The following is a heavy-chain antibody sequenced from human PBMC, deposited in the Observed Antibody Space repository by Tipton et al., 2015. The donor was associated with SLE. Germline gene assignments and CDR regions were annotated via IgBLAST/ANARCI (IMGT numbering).Heavy chain of an antibody. CDR3: ARDNGWGYNYMDV. CDR1: GFTFSRYT. D-gene: IGHD3-10*01. J-gene: IGHJ6*03. V-gene: IGHV3-30*04. Sequence: SLRLSCAASGFTFSRYTMHWVRQAPGRGLEWVALITYDGNKYYADSVKGRFTISRDNSKVTVYLQMSSLRVDDTAVYYCARDNGWGYNYMDVWGKGTTVTVSS. CDR2: ITYDGNK.